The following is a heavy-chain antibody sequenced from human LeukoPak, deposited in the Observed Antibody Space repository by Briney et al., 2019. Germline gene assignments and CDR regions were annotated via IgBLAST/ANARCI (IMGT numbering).Heavy chain of an antibody. J-gene: IGHJ4*02. CDR1: GGSISSYY. Sequence: ETLSLTCTVSGGSISSYYWSWIRQPPGKGLEWIGYIYYSGSTNYNPSLKSRVTISVDTSKNQFSLKLSSVTAADTAVYYCARGLMMAVAGRGEFHYWGQGTLVTVSS. CDR2: IYYSGST. D-gene: IGHD6-13*01. CDR3: ARGLMMAVAGRGEFHY. V-gene: IGHV4-59*01.